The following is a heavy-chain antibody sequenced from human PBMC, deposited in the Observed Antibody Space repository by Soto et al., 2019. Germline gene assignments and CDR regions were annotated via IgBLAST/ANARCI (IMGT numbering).Heavy chain of an antibody. J-gene: IGHJ5*01. CDR1: GVTFSTSG. Sequence: QVQLVQPGAEVTKLGSSLKVSCKTSGVTFSTSGISWVRQGPGQGLEWIGGIIPLFGTPKCARKIQGRFSTTAHDASTTTYLELRGLIYDDTTIFSSARVSPSMCCGGNSYRRDSYPDS. CDR2: IIPLFGTP. CDR3: ARVSPSMCCGGNSYRRDSYPDS. D-gene: IGHD2-21*01. V-gene: IGHV1-69*01.